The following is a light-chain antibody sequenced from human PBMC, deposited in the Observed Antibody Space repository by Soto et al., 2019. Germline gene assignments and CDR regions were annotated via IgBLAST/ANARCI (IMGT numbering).Light chain of an antibody. CDR3: LLSYSGARGV. J-gene: IGLJ2*01. Sequence: QAVVPQEPSLTVSPGGTVTLTCGSSTGTVTSGHYPFWFQQKAGQAPRTLIYDTNKRHSWTPARFSGSLLGGKAALTLSTAQPEDEADYYCLLSYSGARGVFGGGTKVTVL. CDR2: DTN. CDR1: TGTVTSGHY. V-gene: IGLV7-46*01.